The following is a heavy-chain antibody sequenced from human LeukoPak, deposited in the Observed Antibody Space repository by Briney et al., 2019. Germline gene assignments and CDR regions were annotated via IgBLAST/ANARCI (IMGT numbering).Heavy chain of an antibody. CDR3: ARRGGAAAGMGYYYFMDV. J-gene: IGHJ6*03. V-gene: IGHV3-30*01. CDR1: GFTFSSYA. CDR2: ISDDGSKK. D-gene: IGHD6-13*01. Sequence: LPGGSLRLSCAASGFTFSSYAMHWVRQAPGKGLEWVAVISDDGSKKYYADSVKGRFSISRDSSKNTVYLQMNSLRAEDTALYYCARRGGAAAGMGYYYFMDVWGKGTTVTVSS.